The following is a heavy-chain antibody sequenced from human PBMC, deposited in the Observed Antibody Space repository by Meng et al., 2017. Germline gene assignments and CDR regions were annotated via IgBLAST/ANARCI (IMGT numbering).Heavy chain of an antibody. CDR1: GFTFSDYY. J-gene: IGHJ6*02. D-gene: IGHD6-6*01. CDR3: TRVNRLACIAARPSTYYYGMDV. Sequence: GGSLRLSCAASGFTFSDYYMSWIRQAPGKGLEWVSYISSSGSTIYYADSVKGRFTISRDNAKNSLYLQMNSLRAEDTAVYYCTRVNRLACIAARPSTYYYGMDVWGQGTTVTVSS. CDR2: ISSSGSTI. V-gene: IGHV3-11*01.